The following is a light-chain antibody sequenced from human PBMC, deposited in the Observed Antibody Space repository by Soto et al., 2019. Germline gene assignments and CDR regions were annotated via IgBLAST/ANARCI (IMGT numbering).Light chain of an antibody. J-gene: IGLJ3*02. Sequence: QSALTQPASVSGSPGQSITISCTGSSSDVGGYNYVSWYQQHPGKAPKLMIYEVSNRPSGISNRFSGSKSGNTASLTLSGLQAEDEADYYCSSYAGRYSWVFGGGTKLTV. CDR2: EVS. V-gene: IGLV2-14*01. CDR3: SSYAGRYSWV. CDR1: SSDVGGYNY.